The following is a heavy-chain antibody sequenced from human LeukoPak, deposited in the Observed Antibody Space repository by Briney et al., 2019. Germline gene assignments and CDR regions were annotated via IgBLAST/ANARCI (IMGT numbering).Heavy chain of an antibody. CDR2: TYYRSKWYN. D-gene: IGHD7-27*01. J-gene: IGHJ3*02. CDR3: ARDWRLTGDPFDI. V-gene: IGHV6-1*01. CDR1: GDSFSSNSAA. Sequence: SQTLSLTCALSGDSFSSNSAAWSWIRQSPSRGLEWLGRTYYRSKWYNEYAVSVKSRITINSDTSKNQFSLQVNSVTPEDTAVYYCARDWRLTGDPFDIWGQGTMVTVSS.